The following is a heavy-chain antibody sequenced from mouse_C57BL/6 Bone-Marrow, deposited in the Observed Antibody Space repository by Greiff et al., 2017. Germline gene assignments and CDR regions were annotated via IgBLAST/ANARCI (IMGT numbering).Heavy chain of an antibody. D-gene: IGHD1-1*01. Sequence: VQLQQSGAELVRPGTSVKVSCKASGYAFTNYLIEWVKQRPGQGLEWIGVINPGSGGTNYNQKFKGKATLTADKSSSTAYMQLSSLTSEDSAVYFCARRGTTVVGGDYFDYWGQGTTLTVSS. CDR2: INPGSGGT. J-gene: IGHJ2*01. V-gene: IGHV1-54*01. CDR3: ARRGTTVVGGDYFDY. CDR1: GYAFTNYL.